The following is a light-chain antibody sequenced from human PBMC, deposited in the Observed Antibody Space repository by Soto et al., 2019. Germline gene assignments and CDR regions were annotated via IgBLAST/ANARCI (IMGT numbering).Light chain of an antibody. CDR1: RNFTIH. J-gene: IGKJ3*01. V-gene: IGKV1-33*01. CDR2: DSS. Sequence: DIQMTQSPSSLSASVGDRVTIPAQPSRNFTIHLNWYHQKPGKAPKLLIYDSSDLETGVPSRFSGSGSGTYFTLTISSLQPEDIATYYCQKYDGVPQFGPGTRIDIK. CDR3: QKYDGVPQ.